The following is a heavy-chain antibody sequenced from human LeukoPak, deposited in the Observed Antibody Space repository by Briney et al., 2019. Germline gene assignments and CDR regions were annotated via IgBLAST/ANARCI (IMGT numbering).Heavy chain of an antibody. CDR3: ARDIGHGAFDI. Sequence: SETLSLTCTGSGGSISSYYWSWIRQPPGKGLEWIGYIYYSGSTNYNPSLKSRVTISVDTSKNQFSLKLSSVTAADTAVYYCARDIGHGAFDIWGQGTMVTVSS. D-gene: IGHD1-26*01. J-gene: IGHJ3*02. CDR2: IYYSGST. V-gene: IGHV4-59*01. CDR1: GGSISSYY.